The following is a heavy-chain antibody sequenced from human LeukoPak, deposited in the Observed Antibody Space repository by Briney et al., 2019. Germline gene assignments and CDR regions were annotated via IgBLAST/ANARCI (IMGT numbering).Heavy chain of an antibody. CDR1: GYTFTSYG. J-gene: IGHJ4*02. D-gene: IGHD6-13*01. Sequence: GASVKVSCKASGYTFTSYGISWVRQAPGQGLEWMGWISAYNGNTNYAQKFQGRVTITRNTSISTAYMELSSLRSEDTAVYYCARGATPWIAAAGTIPVYYFDYWGQGTLVTVSS. CDR3: ARGATPWIAAAGTIPVYYFDY. V-gene: IGHV1-18*01. CDR2: ISAYNGNT.